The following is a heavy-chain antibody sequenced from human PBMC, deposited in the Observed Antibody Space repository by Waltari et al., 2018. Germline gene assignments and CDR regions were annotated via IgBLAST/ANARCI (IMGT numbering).Heavy chain of an antibody. Sequence: EVQMVESGGGLVKRGGSLRLVFEVAGSTFRTYSWTWVRQAPGKGLEWVSSISSTSTHIYYADSVKGRFTISRDSAKNSLYLQMNSLRAEDTAVYYCARLTGSSPDYWGQGTLVTVSS. CDR1: GSTFRTYS. CDR2: ISSTSTHI. J-gene: IGHJ4*02. V-gene: IGHV3-21*01. CDR3: ARLTGSSPDY. D-gene: IGHD6-13*01.